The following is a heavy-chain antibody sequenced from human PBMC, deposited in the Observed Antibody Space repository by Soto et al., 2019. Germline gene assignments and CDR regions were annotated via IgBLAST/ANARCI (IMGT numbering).Heavy chain of an antibody. D-gene: IGHD3-3*01. CDR2: ISGSGGST. Sequence: EVQLLESGGGLVQPGGSLRLSCAASGFTFSSYAMSWVRQAPGKGLEWVSAISGSGGSTYYADSVKGRFTISRDNSKKTLYLQMNSLRAEDTAVYYCAKARAQYYDFWSGYPVDYWGQGTLVTVPS. J-gene: IGHJ4*02. V-gene: IGHV3-23*01. CDR3: AKARAQYYDFWSGYPVDY. CDR1: GFTFSSYA.